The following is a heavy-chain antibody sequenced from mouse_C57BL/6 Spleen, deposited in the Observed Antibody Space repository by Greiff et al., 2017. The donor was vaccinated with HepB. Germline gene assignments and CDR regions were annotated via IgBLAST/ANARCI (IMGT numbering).Heavy chain of an antibody. CDR2: IDPSDSYT. Sequence: QVQLQQPGAELVMPGASVKLSCKASGYTFTSYWMHWVKQRPGQGLEWIGEIDPSDSYTNYNQKFKGKSTLTVDKSSSTAYMQLSSLTSEDSAVYYSARDYGSSLYAMDYWGQGTSVTVSS. J-gene: IGHJ4*01. V-gene: IGHV1-69*01. CDR1: GYTFTSYW. D-gene: IGHD1-1*01. CDR3: ARDYGSSLYAMDY.